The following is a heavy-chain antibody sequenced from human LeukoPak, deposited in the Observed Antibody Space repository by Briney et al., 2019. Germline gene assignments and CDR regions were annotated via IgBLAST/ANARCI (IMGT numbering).Heavy chain of an antibody. CDR3: ARGEDAFDI. D-gene: IGHD3-16*01. J-gene: IGHJ3*02. CDR2: IWYDGSNK. CDR1: GFTFSSYG. Sequence: PGGSLRLSCAASGFTFSSYGMHWVRQAPGKGLEWVAVIWYDGSNKYYADSVKGRFTISRDNSKNTLYLQKNSLRAEDTAVYYCARGEDAFDIWGQGTMVTVSS. V-gene: IGHV3-33*01.